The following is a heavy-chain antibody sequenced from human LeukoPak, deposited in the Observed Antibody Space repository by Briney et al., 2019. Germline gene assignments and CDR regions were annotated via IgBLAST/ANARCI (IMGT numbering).Heavy chain of an antibody. CDR1: GGSITSYH. D-gene: IGHD5-24*01. CDR3: ARGSRDGYNHFDY. V-gene: IGHV4-59*01. J-gene: IGHJ4*02. Sequence: SETLSLTCTTSGGSITSYHWSWIRQPPGKGLEWIGYIYCSGSTNYNPSLKSRVTISVDTSKNQFSLNLRSVTAADTAVYYCARGSRDGYNHFDYWGQGTLVAVSS. CDR2: IYCSGST.